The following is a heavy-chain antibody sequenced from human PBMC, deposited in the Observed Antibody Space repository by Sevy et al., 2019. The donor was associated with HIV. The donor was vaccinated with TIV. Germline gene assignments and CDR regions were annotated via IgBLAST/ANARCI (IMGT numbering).Heavy chain of an antibody. D-gene: IGHD5-12*01. V-gene: IGHV4-59*01. CDR1: GGSISSYY. CDR2: IYYSGST. Sequence: SDTLSLTCTVSGGSISSYYWSWIRQPPGKGLEWIGYIYYSGSTNYNPSLKSRVTISVDTSKNQFSLKLSSVTAADTAVYYCARDRDGYTAGFDYWGQGTLVTVSS. J-gene: IGHJ4*02. CDR3: ARDRDGYTAGFDY.